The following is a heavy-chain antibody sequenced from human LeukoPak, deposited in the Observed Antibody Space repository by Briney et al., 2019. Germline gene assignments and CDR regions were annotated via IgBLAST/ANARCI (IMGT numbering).Heavy chain of an antibody. CDR3: ARDIRGNSA. Sequence: PSETLSLTCTVSGGSISITGISWNWVRQPPGKGLEWIGCVYHSGSTYLNPSLKSRVTMSVDKSKNQFSLKLNSVTAADTAVYFCARDIRGNSAWGQGTLVTVSS. V-gene: IGHV4-30-2*01. J-gene: IGHJ5*02. CDR2: VYHSGST. CDR1: GGSISITGIS. D-gene: IGHD1-7*01.